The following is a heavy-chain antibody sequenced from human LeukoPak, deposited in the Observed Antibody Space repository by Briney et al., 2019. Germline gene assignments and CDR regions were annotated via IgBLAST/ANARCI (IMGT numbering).Heavy chain of an antibody. CDR3: ARHPPRGDGGLPFDY. CDR2: IDYTGTT. CDR1: GDSISSYF. Sequence: SETLSLTCTVSGDSISSYFWTWIRQPPGKGLEWIGFIDYTGTTNYNPSLKSRATISIDMSKNRFSLRLDSATAADTAVYYCARHPPRGDGGLPFDYWGQGTLVTVSS. D-gene: IGHD4-17*01. J-gene: IGHJ4*02. V-gene: IGHV4-59*08.